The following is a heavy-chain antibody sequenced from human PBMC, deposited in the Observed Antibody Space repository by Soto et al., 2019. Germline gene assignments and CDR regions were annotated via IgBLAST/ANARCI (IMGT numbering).Heavy chain of an antibody. CDR2: IFSNDEK. J-gene: IGHJ4*02. Sequence: QVTLKVSGPVLVKPTETLTLTCTVSGFSLSNARMGVSWIRQPPGKALEWLAHIFSNDEKSYSTSLKSRLTISKDTSKSQVVLTMTNMDPVDTATYYCAPIQRSGYDFDVGYWGQVTLFTVSS. V-gene: IGHV2-26*01. CDR1: GFSLSNARMG. CDR3: APIQRSGYDFDVGY. D-gene: IGHD5-12*01.